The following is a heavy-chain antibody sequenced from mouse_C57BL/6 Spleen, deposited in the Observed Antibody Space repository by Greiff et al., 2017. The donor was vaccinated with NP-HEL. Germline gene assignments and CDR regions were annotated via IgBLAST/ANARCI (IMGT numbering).Heavy chain of an antibody. CDR3: ARDTTVVAPFDY. D-gene: IGHD1-1*01. CDR1: GYSFTGYY. CDR2: INPSTGGT. V-gene: IGHV1-42*01. J-gene: IGHJ2*01. Sequence: VQLQQSGPELVKPGASVKISCKASGYSFTGYYMNWVKQSPEKSLEWIGEINPSTGGTTYNQKFKAKATLTVDKSSSTAYMQLKSLTSEDSAVYYCARDTTVVAPFDYWGQGTTLTVSS.